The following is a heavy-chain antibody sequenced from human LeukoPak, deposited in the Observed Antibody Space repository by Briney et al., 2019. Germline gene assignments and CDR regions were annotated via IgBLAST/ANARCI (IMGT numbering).Heavy chain of an antibody. Sequence: GASVKVSCKASGGTFSSYAISWVRQAPGQGLEWMGGIIPIFGTANYAQKFQGRVTITADESTSTAYMELSSLRSEDTAVYYCARTPSGSFKHPPDYWGQGTLVTVSS. CDR3: ARTPSGSFKHPPDY. D-gene: IGHD1-26*01. J-gene: IGHJ4*02. CDR2: IIPIFGTA. CDR1: GGTFSSYA. V-gene: IGHV1-69*13.